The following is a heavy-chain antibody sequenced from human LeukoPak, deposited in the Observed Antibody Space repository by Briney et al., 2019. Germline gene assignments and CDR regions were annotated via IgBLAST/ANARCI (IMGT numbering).Heavy chain of an antibody. CDR2: MNPNSGNT. D-gene: IGHD5-12*01. J-gene: IGHJ4*02. V-gene: IGHV1-8*01. CDR3: ASEPQRGYSGYAHFDY. Sequence: ASVKVSCKASGYTFTSYDINWVRQATGQGLEWMGWMNPNSGNTGYAQKFQGRVTMTRNTTISTAYMELSRLRSDDTAVYYCASEPQRGYSGYAHFDYWGQGTLVTVSS. CDR1: GYTFTSYD.